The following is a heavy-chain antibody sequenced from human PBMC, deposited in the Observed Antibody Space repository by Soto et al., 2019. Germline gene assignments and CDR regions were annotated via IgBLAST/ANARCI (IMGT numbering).Heavy chain of an antibody. CDR3: ARARDTAMVAIGFDP. CDR2: IIPIFGTA. D-gene: IGHD5-18*01. V-gene: IGHV1-69*13. J-gene: IGHJ5*02. CDR1: VGTFSSYA. Sequence: SVKVSCTASVGTFSSYAISWVRQAPGQGLEWMGGIIPIFGTANYAQKFQGRVTITADESTSTAYMELSSLRSEDTAVYYCARARDTAMVAIGFDPWGQGTLVTVSS.